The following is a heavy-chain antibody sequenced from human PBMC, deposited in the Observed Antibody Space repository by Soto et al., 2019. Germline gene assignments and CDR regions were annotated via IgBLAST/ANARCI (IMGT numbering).Heavy chain of an antibody. V-gene: IGHV4-30-4*01. CDR1: GDPISSPDYY. J-gene: IGHJ5*01. D-gene: IGHD3-16*01. Sequence: PSETLSLTCTVSGDPISSPDYYWSWIRQAPGKGLELIGYVYYRGSIYYTPSFESRVSISIDTSKNQFSLRLTSVTAADSAVYFCARVTFTPNWFDSWGQGILVTVS. CDR3: ARVTFTPNWFDS. CDR2: VYYRGSI.